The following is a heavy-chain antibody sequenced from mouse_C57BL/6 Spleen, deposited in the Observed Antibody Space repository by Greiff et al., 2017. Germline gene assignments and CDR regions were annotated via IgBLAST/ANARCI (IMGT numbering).Heavy chain of an antibody. Sequence: EVQLQQSEGGLMQPGSSMKLSCTASGFTFSDYYMAWVRQVPEKGLEWVANINYDGSSTYYLDSLKSRFIISRDNAKNILYLQMSSLKSEDTATYYCARVIYYDYDGEGFDYWGQGTTLTVSS. J-gene: IGHJ2*01. D-gene: IGHD2-4*01. V-gene: IGHV5-16*01. CDR2: INYDGSST. CDR1: GFTFSDYY. CDR3: ARVIYYDYDGEGFDY.